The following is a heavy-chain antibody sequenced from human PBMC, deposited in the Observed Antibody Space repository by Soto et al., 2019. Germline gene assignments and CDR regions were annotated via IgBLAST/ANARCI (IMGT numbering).Heavy chain of an antibody. CDR1: GGSISSSSYY. V-gene: IGHV4-39*07. CDR3: ARDDSYNGSGSHDSYYYYYGMDV. CDR2: IYYSGNT. D-gene: IGHD3-10*01. J-gene: IGHJ6*02. Sequence: SETLSLTCTVSGGSISSSSYYCGWIRQPPEKGLEWIGTIYYSGNTYYNPSLKSRATISVDTSKNQLSLKLSSVTAADTAVYYCARDDSYNGSGSHDSYYYYYGMDVWGQGTTVTVSS.